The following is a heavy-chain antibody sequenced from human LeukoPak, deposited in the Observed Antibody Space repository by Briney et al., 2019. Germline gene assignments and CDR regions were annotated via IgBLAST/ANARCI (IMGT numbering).Heavy chain of an antibody. CDR1: GFTFSSYA. CDR2: ISSNGGST. J-gene: IGHJ6*02. Sequence: PGGSLRLSCSASGFTFSSYAMHWVRQAPGKGLEYVSAISSNGGSTYYADSVKGRFTISRDNSKNTLYLQMSSLRAEDTAVYYCSGGYSNYPYGMDVWGQGTTVTVSS. D-gene: IGHD4-11*01. CDR3: SGGYSNYPYGMDV. V-gene: IGHV3-64D*09.